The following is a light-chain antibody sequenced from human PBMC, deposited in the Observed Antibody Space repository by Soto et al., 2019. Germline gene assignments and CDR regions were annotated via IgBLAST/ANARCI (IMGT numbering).Light chain of an antibody. CDR3: QQYGTSPET. J-gene: IGKJ1*01. CDR2: GAS. CDR1: QTVSSNF. Sequence: EMVLTQSPDTLSLSPGERATLSCRASQTVSSNFLAWYQQRPGQAPRLLIYGASSRAAGIPDRFSGSGSGTDCTLTISRLEPDDLAVYYCQQYGTSPETFGQGTKVEIK. V-gene: IGKV3-20*01.